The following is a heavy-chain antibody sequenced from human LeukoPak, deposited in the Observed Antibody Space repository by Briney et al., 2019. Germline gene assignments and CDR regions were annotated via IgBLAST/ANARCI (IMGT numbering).Heavy chain of an antibody. D-gene: IGHD1-26*01. J-gene: IGHJ6*02. CDR2: IYDIGST. V-gene: IGHV3-66*01. CDR3: ARVCGTYPCYYGMDV. CDR1: GFTVNTNY. Sequence: GGSLRLSCAASGFTVNTNYMTWVRQTPEKGLEWVSVIYDIGSTYYADSVKGRFTISRDNSKNTVYLQMNSLRVDDTAIYYCARVCGTYPCYYGMDVWGQGATVTVSS.